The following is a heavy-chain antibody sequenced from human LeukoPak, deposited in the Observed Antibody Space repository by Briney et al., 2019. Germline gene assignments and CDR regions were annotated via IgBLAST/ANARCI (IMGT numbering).Heavy chain of an antibody. V-gene: IGHV3-30*02. J-gene: IGHJ4*02. Sequence: PGGSLRLSCAASGFTFSSYGMHWVRQAPGKGLEWVAFIRYDGSNKYYADSVKGRFTISRDNSKNTLYLQMNSLRAEDTAVYYCATRGYSGYDYTRAIDYWAREPWSPSPQ. CDR1: GFTFSSYG. CDR2: IRYDGSNK. D-gene: IGHD5-12*01. CDR3: ATRGYSGYDYTRAIDY.